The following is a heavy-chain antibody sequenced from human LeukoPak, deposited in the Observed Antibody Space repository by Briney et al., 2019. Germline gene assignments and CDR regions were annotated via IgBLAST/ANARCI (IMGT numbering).Heavy chain of an antibody. V-gene: IGHV1-18*01. D-gene: IGHD7-27*01. CDR2: ISGYNGNT. J-gene: IGHJ4*02. CDR1: GYTFTSHG. CDR3: VGGAPNWGFDY. Sequence: ASVKVSCKASGYTFTSHGISWVRQAPGQGLEWMGWISGYNGNTNYAQKFQGRVTMTRNTSISTAYMELTSLRSEDTAVYYCVGGAPNWGFDYWGQGTLVTVSS.